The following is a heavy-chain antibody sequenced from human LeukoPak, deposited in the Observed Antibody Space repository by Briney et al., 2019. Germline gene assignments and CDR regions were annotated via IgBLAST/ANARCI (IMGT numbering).Heavy chain of an antibody. CDR2: IRYDGSNK. V-gene: IGHV3-30*02. CDR3: ARDRSEGYSYGYYEFDY. Sequence: GGSLRLSCAASGFTFSSYGMHWVRQAPGKGLEWVAFIRYDGSNKYYADSVKGRFTISRDNSKNTLYLQMNSLRAEDTAVYYCARDRSEGYSYGYYEFDYWGQGTLVTVSS. CDR1: GFTFSSYG. J-gene: IGHJ4*02. D-gene: IGHD5-18*01.